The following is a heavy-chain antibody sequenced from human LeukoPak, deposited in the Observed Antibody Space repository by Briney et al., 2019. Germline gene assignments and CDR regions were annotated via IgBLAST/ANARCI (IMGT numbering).Heavy chain of an antibody. CDR2: IFSRSESI. CDR1: GFTVSSNY. CDR3: ARDFLHSSTSRPFDY. D-gene: IGHD2-2*01. J-gene: IGHJ4*02. Sequence: GGSLRLSCAASGFTVSSNYMNWVRQAPGKGLEWVTCIFSRSESILYADSVKGRFTISRDNTKNSLYLQMDSLRAEDTAVYYCARDFLHSSTSRPFDYWGQGTLVTVSS. V-gene: IGHV3-21*01.